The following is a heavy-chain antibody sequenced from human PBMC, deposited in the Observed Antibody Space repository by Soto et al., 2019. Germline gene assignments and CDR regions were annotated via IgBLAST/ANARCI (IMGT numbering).Heavy chain of an antibody. CDR1: GGSFSGYY. CDR3: ARVKYYGSGSYYEKWFDP. J-gene: IGHJ5*02. V-gene: IGHV4-34*01. Sequence: SETLSLTCAVYGGSFSGYYWSWIRQPPGKGLEWIGEINHSGSTNYNPSLKSRVTISVDTSKNQFSLKLSSVTAADTAVYYCARVKYYGSGSYYEKWFDPWGQGTLVNVS. D-gene: IGHD3-10*01. CDR2: INHSGST.